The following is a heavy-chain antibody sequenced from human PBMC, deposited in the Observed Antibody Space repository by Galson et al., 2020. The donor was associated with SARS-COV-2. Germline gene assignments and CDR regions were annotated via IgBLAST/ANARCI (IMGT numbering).Heavy chain of an antibody. Sequence: SETLSLTCAVYGGTFSGYDWSWIRQPPGKGLEWIGEINHSRSTYYNPSLRSRVTISVDTSKNQFSLKLGSVTAADTALYYCARGMVGRTSSWFDVWGKGTTVTVSS. J-gene: IGHJ6*04. CDR2: INHSRST. CDR3: ARGMVGRTSSWFDV. CDR1: GGTFSGYD. D-gene: IGHD6-13*01. V-gene: IGHV4-34*01.